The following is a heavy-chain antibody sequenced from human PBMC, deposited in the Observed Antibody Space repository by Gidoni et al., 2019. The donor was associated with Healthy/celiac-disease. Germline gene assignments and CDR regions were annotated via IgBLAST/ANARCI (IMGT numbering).Heavy chain of an antibody. CDR1: GYTFTGYY. V-gene: IGHV1-2*02. CDR2: INPNSGGT. CDR3: ARRGYSYGQRGYYFDY. D-gene: IGHD5-18*01. J-gene: IGHJ4*02. Sequence: QVQLVQSGAEVKKPGASVKVSCKASGYTFTGYYMHWVRQAPGQGLEWMGWINPNSGGTNYAQKFQGRVTMTRDTSISTAYMELSRLRSDDTAVYYCARRGYSYGQRGYYFDYWGQGTLVTVSS.